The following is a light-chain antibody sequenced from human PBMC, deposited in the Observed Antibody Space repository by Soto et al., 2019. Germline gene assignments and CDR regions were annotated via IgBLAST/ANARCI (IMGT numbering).Light chain of an antibody. CDR2: SNN. Sequence: QSVLTQPPSASGTPGQRVTISCSGSSSNIGSNYVYWYQQLPGTAPKLLIYSNNQRPSGVPDRFSGSKSGTSASLAISGIRSEEEADYYCAAWDESLSGYVFGTGTKVTV. J-gene: IGLJ1*01. CDR3: AAWDESLSGYV. V-gene: IGLV1-47*02. CDR1: SSNIGSNY.